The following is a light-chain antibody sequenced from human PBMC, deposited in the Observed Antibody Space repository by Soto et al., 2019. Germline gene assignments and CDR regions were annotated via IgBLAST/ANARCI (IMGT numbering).Light chain of an antibody. V-gene: IGKV3D-15*01. CDR1: QSVSSN. CDR3: QQYNNWPPIT. Sequence: EVVMTQSPATLSVSPGDRATLSCRASQSVSSNLAWYQQKSGQAPRLLIYGASIRATGIPATFSGSGSGTEFTLTISSLHSEDFAVYYCQQYNNWPPITFSQGTRLEIK. J-gene: IGKJ5*01. CDR2: GAS.